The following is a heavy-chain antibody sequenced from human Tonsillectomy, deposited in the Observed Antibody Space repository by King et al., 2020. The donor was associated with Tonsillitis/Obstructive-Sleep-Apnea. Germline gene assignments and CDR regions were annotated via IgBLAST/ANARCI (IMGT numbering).Heavy chain of an antibody. CDR2: LYLDDYK. V-gene: IGHV2-5*02. CDR3: AHVPSESRSGWYYFDY. J-gene: IGHJ4*02. CDR1: GFSLSTSGVG. D-gene: IGHD6-19*01. Sequence: TLKESGPTLVKPTQTLTLTCTFSGFSLSTSGVGVVWIRQPPGKALEWLALLYLDDYKRYSPSLKSMLTNTKDTSKNQVVLTMTNMDPVDTATYSCAHVPSESRSGWYYFDYWGLGTLVTVSS.